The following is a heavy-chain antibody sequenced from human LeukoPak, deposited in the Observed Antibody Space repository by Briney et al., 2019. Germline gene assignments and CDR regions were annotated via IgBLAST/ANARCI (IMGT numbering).Heavy chain of an antibody. J-gene: IGHJ4*02. V-gene: IGHV1-46*04. CDR3: ARRGGNQFFEF. CDR2: ISPFDGST. D-gene: IGHD2-15*01. CDR1: RYTFTNYY. Sequence: ASVKVSCKASRYTFTNYYIHWVRQAPGQGLEWMGVISPFDGSTNYAQKWQGRVTMTSDTSTSMVYMELTSLRSEDTAVYFCARRGGNQFFEFWGQGTLVTVSS.